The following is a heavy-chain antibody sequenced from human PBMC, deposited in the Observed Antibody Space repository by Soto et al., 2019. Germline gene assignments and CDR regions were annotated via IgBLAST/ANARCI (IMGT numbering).Heavy chain of an antibody. CDR2: ISGSGGST. Sequence: PGGSLRLSCAASGFTFSSYAMSWVRQAPGKGLEWVSAISGSGGSTYYADSVKGRFTISRDNSKNTLYLQMNSLRAEDTAVYYCAKIEDCSSTSCYSAWFQHWGQGTLVTVSS. J-gene: IGHJ1*01. V-gene: IGHV3-23*01. CDR1: GFTFSSYA. CDR3: AKIEDCSSTSCYSAWFQH. D-gene: IGHD2-2*01.